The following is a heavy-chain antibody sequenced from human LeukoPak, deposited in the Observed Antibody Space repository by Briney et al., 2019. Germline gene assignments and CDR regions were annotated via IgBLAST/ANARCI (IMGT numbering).Heavy chain of an antibody. CDR1: GFSFSTYA. Sequence: PGGSLRLSCAASGFSFSTYAMAWVRQAPGKGLEWVSATSGSGDNTYYADSVKGRFTISRDNSKNTLYLQMNSLRAEDTAVYYCAKGWGYDFWSGYFWFDPWGQGTLVTVSS. CDR2: TSGSGDNT. J-gene: IGHJ5*02. CDR3: AKGWGYDFWSGYFWFDP. V-gene: IGHV3-23*01. D-gene: IGHD3-3*01.